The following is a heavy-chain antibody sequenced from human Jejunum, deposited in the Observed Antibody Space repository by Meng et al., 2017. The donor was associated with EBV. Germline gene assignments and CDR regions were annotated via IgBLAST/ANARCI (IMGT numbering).Heavy chain of an antibody. D-gene: IGHD2-21*02. CDR2: INTRTGNP. CDR1: GYTFSRYA. CDR3: ASDISTATFGY. J-gene: IGHJ4*02. Sequence: GQLVQFGSELKKPGASVKVSCKASGYTFSRYAMNWVRQAPGQGLEWMGWINTRTGNPAYAQGFTGRFVFSLDTSVSTAYLQISSLKAEDTAVYYCASDISTATFGYWGQGTLVTVSS. V-gene: IGHV7-4-1*02.